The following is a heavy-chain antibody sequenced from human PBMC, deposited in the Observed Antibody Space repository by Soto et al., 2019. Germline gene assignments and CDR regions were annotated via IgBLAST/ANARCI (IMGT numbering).Heavy chain of an antibody. CDR1: GLTFSSYA. J-gene: IGHJ2*01. CDR3: AKDLRGPEAGTWYFDL. Sequence: EVQLLESGGGLVQPGGSLRLSCAASGLTFSSYAMSWVRQAPGKGLEWVSAVRGGSGTTYYADSVKGRFTISRDNSKNTLYLQMNSLRADDTAVYYCAKDLRGPEAGTWYFDLWGHGTLVTVSS. D-gene: IGHD6-13*01. V-gene: IGHV3-23*01. CDR2: VRGGSGTT.